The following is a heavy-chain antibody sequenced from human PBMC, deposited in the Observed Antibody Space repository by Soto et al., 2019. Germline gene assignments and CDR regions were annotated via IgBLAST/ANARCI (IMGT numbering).Heavy chain of an antibody. J-gene: IGHJ4*02. CDR1: GYTFTSYG. D-gene: IGHD3-16*02. Sequence: QVQLVQSGAEVKKPGASVKVSCKASGYTFTSYGISWVRQAPGQGLGWMGWISAYNGNTNYAQKLQGRVTMTTDTTPSTAYMAVRSLRPDDTAVYAWARLEELSLDYRGQRTLVTVSS. CDR3: ARLEELSLDY. CDR2: ISAYNGNT. V-gene: IGHV1-18*01.